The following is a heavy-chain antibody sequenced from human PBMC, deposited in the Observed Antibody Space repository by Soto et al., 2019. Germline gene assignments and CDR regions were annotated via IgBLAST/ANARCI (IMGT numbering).Heavy chain of an antibody. CDR3: ARVAGVVVVAVTYAFDI. D-gene: IGHD2-15*01. CDR2: INPYSGST. CDR1: GYTFTGYY. Sequence: ASVKVSCKASGYTFTGYYVHWVRQAPGQGLEWMGWINPYSGSTNYAQKFQGRVTMTRDTSTSTAYMELRSLRSDDTAVYYCARVAGVVVVAVTYAFDIWGQGTMVTVSS. V-gene: IGHV1-2*02. J-gene: IGHJ3*02.